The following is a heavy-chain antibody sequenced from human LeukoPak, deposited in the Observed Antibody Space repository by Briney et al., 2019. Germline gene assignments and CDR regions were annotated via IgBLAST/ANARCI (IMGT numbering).Heavy chain of an antibody. CDR3: AKDTTSYLIDY. V-gene: IGHV3-9*01. CDR2: ISWNSGSI. CDR1: GFTFDDYA. D-gene: IGHD2/OR15-2a*01. Sequence: GRSLRLSCAASGFTFDDYAMHWVWQAPGKGLEWVSGISWNSGSIAYADSVKGRFTISRDNAKNSLYLQMNSLRAEDTAFYYCAKDTTSYLIDYWGQGTLVTVSS. J-gene: IGHJ4*02.